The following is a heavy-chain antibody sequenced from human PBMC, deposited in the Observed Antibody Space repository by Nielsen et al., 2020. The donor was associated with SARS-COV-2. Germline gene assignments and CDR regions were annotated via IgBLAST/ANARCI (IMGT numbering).Heavy chain of an antibody. CDR2: ISGNSDSA. J-gene: IGHJ5*02. Sequence: ASVKVSCKASGYTFTKYGISWVRPAPGQGLEWMGWISGNSDSAKYVKKFLGRVIMTTDTSTSTAYLEVRSLRSDDTAVYYCASSAPPSGFNWFDPWGQGTLVTVSS. D-gene: IGHD3-22*01. V-gene: IGHV1-18*04. CDR1: GYTFTKYG. CDR3: ASSAPPSGFNWFDP.